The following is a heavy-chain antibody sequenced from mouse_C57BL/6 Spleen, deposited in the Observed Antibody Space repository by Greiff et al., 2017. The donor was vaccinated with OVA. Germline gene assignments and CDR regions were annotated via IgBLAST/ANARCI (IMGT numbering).Heavy chain of an antibody. CDR2: IYPGDGDT. J-gene: IGHJ2*01. CDR1: GYAFSSSW. CDR3: ARDFITTVVAAGTFDY. D-gene: IGHD1-1*01. Sequence: QVQLKQSGPELVKPGASVKISCKASGYAFSSSWMNWVKQRPGKGLEWIGRIYPGDGDTNYNGKFKGKATLTADKSSSTAYMQLSSLTSEDSAVYFCARDFITTVVAAGTFDYWGQGTTLTVSS. V-gene: IGHV1-82*01.